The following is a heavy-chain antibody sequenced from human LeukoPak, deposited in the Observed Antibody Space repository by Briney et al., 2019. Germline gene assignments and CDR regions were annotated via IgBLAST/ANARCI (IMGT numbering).Heavy chain of an antibody. V-gene: IGHV3-7*01. Sequence: GGSLRLSCAASGFIFSSYWVTWVRQAPGKGLEWVANMYQDGSEKYYVDSVKGRFTISRDNAKNSLYLQMNSLRAEDTAVYYCARDVLMAVGVWFDPWGQGTLVTVSS. CDR1: GFIFSSYW. J-gene: IGHJ5*02. D-gene: IGHD5-24*01. CDR3: ARDVLMAVGVWFDP. CDR2: MYQDGSEK.